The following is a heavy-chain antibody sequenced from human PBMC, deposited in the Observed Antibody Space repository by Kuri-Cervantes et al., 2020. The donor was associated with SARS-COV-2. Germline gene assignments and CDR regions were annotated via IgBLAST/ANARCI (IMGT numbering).Heavy chain of an antibody. CDR2: IYYSGST. J-gene: IGHJ6*03. D-gene: IGHD3-3*01. Sequence: SETLSLTCTVSGGSISSSSYYWGWIRQPPGKGLEWIGSIYYSGSTYYNPSLKSRVTISVDTSKNQFSLKLSSVTAADTAVYYCAREGGYDFWSGYPLNYYMDVWGKGTTVTVSS. V-gene: IGHV4-39*02. CDR3: AREGGYDFWSGYPLNYYMDV. CDR1: GGSISSSSYY.